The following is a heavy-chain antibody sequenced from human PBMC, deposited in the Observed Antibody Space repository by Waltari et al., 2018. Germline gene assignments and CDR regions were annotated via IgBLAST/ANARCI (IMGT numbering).Heavy chain of an antibody. CDR3: AKSRGFEY. CDR2: INYDGSQK. V-gene: IGHV3-7*01. D-gene: IGHD2-2*01. Sequence: EVQLVESGGGLVQPGGTLSLSWGASGFTFSRYWMSWVRQTPGKGLEWVDNINYDGSQKYYVDSVKGRFTISRDNAKNSVYLQMNSLRVEDTAVYYCAKSRGFEYWGQGTLITVSS. CDR1: GFTFSRYW. J-gene: IGHJ4*02.